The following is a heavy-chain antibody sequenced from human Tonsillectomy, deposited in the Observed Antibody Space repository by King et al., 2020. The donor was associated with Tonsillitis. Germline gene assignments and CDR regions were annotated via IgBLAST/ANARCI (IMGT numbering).Heavy chain of an antibody. Sequence: QLQESGPGLVKPSETLSLTCTVSGGSISSSCYYWGWIRQSPGKGLEWIGSIYYSGSTYYNPSLKSRVTISVDTSKNQFSLKLSSVTAADTAVYYCARAPYYDILTGYYIGYFDYWGQGTLVTVSS. CDR2: IYYSGST. J-gene: IGHJ4*02. CDR3: ARAPYYDILTGYYIGYFDY. D-gene: IGHD3-9*01. V-gene: IGHV4-39*01. CDR1: GGSISSSCYY.